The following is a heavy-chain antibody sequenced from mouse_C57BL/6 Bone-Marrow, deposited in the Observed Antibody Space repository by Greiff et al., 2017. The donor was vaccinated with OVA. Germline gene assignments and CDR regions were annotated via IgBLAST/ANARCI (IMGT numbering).Heavy chain of an antibody. J-gene: IGHJ2*01. Sequence: VQLQQSGPELVKPGASVKMSCKASGYTFTDYNMHWVKQSHGKSLEWIGYINPNNGGTSYNQKFKGKATLTVNKSSSTAYMELRSLTSEDSAVYYCARGGLGNYDYPFFDYWGQGTTLTVSS. CDR2: INPNNGGT. V-gene: IGHV1-22*01. D-gene: IGHD2-4*01. CDR3: ARGGLGNYDYPFFDY. CDR1: GYTFTDYN.